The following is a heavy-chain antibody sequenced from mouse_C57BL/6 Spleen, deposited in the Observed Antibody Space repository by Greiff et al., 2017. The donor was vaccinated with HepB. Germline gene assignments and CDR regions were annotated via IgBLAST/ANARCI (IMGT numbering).Heavy chain of an antibody. D-gene: IGHD1-1*01. Sequence: VQLQQPGAELVKPGASVKLSCKASGYTFTSYWMHWVKQRPGQGLEWIGMIHPNSGSTNYNEKFKSKATLTVDKSSSTAYMQLSSLTSEDSAVYYCAREYYGSSHYFDYWDQGTTLTVSS. J-gene: IGHJ2*01. CDR3: AREYYGSSHYFDY. V-gene: IGHV1-64*01. CDR1: GYTFTSYW. CDR2: IHPNSGST.